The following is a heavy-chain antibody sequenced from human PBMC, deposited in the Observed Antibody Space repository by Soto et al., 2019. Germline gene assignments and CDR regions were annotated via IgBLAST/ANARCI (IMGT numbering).Heavy chain of an antibody. D-gene: IGHD3-10*01. CDR2: INAGNGNT. J-gene: IGHJ6*02. V-gene: IGHV1-3*01. Sequence: ASVKVSCKASGYTFTSYAMHWLRQSAGQRLEWMGWINAGNGNTKYSQKFQGRVTITRDTSASTAYMELSSLRSEDTAVYYCARARGVITYYYYGMDVWGQGTTVTVSS. CDR1: GYTFTSYA. CDR3: ARARGVITYYYYGMDV.